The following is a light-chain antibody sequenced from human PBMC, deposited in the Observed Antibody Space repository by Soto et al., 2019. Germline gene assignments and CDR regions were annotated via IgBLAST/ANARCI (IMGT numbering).Light chain of an antibody. CDR2: EVS. CDR3: SSYTTSTTRII. Sequence: QSVLTQPASVSGSPGQSITISCTGTSSDVGSYNLVSWYQQHPGKAPKLMIYEVSNRPSGVSNRFSGSKSGNTASLTISGLQGEDEADYYCSSYTTSTTRIIFGGGTKLTVL. V-gene: IGLV2-14*02. J-gene: IGLJ2*01. CDR1: SSDVGSYNL.